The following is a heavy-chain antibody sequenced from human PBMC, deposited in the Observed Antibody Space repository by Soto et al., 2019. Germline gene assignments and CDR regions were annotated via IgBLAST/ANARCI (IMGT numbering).Heavy chain of an antibody. Sequence: SQTLSLTCAISGDSVSSNSAAWNWIRQSPSRGLEWLGRTYYRSKWYNDYAESVKSRITISPDTSKNQLSLQLKSVTPEDTAVYYCAGDHWEPVVPYAVFRLDVWGQGTTVTVSS. D-gene: IGHD2-2*01. CDR2: TYYRSKWYN. CDR3: AGDHWEPVVPYAVFRLDV. V-gene: IGHV6-1*01. J-gene: IGHJ6*02. CDR1: GDSVSSNSAA.